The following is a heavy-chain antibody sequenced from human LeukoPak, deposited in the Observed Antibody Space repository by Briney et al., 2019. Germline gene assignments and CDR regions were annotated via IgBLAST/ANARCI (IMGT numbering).Heavy chain of an antibody. CDR1: GGSISSYY. J-gene: IGHJ3*02. Sequence: PSETLSLTCTVSGGSISSYYWSWIRQPPGKGLEWIGYIYYSGSTNYNPSLKSRVTISVDTSKNQFSLKLSSVTAADTAVYYCAAPSWGFDAFDIWGQGTMVTVFS. CDR3: AAPSWGFDAFDI. D-gene: IGHD7-27*01. CDR2: IYYSGST. V-gene: IGHV4-59*01.